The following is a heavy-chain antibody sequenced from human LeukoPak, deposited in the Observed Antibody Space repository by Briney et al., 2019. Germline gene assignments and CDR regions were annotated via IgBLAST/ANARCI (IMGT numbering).Heavy chain of an antibody. V-gene: IGHV1-2*02. CDR2: INPNSGGT. CDR3: ARANCYDSSGSDY. J-gene: IGHJ4*02. CDR1: GYTFTGYY. Sequence: GASVKVSCKASGYTFTGYYIHWVRQAPGQGLEWMGWINPNSGGTNYAQKFQGRVTMTRDTSISTAYMELSRLRSDDTAVYYCARANCYDSSGSDYWGQGTLVTVPS. D-gene: IGHD3-22*01.